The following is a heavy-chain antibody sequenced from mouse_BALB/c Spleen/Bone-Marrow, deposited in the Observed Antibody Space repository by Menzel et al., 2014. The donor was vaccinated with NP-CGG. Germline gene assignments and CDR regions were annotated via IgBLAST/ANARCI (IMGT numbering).Heavy chain of an antibody. CDR1: GFSLTGYD. V-gene: IGHV2-6-7*01. CDR2: IWSNGNT. J-gene: IGHJ3*01. D-gene: IGHD2-2*01. CDR3: ARAGGYGWFAY. Sequence: QVQLKQSGPGLVAPSQSLSLTCTVSGFSLTGYDVNWVRQPPGKGLEWLGFIWSNGNTDYNSALKSRLSISKDNAKSQVFLKMKSMQTDATARYYCARAGGYGWFAYWGQGTLVTVSA.